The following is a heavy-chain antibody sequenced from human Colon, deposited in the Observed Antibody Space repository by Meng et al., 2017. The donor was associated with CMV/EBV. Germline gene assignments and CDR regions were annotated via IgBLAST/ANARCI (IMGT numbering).Heavy chain of an antibody. CDR2: ILHSGNT. D-gene: IGHD3-10*01. J-gene: IGHJ4*02. V-gene: IGHV4-4*02. Sequence: CAVSGGSISSSNWWSWVRQPPGKRLKWIGEILHSGNTNYNPSLKSRVTISVDKSRNQFSLKLSPVTAADTAVYYCARDLTVVRGVLDYWSQGTLVTVSS. CDR3: ARDLTVVRGVLDY. CDR1: GGSISSSNW.